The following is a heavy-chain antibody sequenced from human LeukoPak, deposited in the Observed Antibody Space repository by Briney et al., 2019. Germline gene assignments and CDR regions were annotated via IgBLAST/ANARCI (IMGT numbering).Heavy chain of an antibody. Sequence: ASETLSLTCTVSGYSISTGYYWDWIRQPPGKGLEWIGTFYHGGSTYYNPSLKSRVTISVDTSKNQFSLNLTSVTAADTAVYYCATHSSGWYGDAFDIWGQGTMVTVSS. CDR2: FYHGGST. CDR1: GYSISTGYY. V-gene: IGHV4-38-2*02. D-gene: IGHD6-19*01. J-gene: IGHJ3*02. CDR3: ATHSSGWYGDAFDI.